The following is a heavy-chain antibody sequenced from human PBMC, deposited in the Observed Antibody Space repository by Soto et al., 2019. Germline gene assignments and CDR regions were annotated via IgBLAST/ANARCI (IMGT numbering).Heavy chain of an antibody. CDR1: GGSISSSSYY. CDR3: ARRGGYGPVDY. V-gene: IGHV4-39*01. D-gene: IGHD5-12*01. CDR2: IYYSGST. Sequence: QLQLQESGPGLVKPSETLSLTCTVSGGSISSSSYYWGWIRQPPGKGLGWIGSIYYSGSTYYNPSLKSRVTISVDTSKNQFSLKLSSVTAADTAVYYCARRGGYGPVDYWGQGTLVTVSS. J-gene: IGHJ4*02.